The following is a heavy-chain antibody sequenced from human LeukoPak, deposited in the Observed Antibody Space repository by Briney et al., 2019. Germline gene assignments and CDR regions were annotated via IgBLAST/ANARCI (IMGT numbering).Heavy chain of an antibody. Sequence: SVKVSCTASGGTLSSHAISWVRQAPGQGLEWTGGIIPIFGTTNYAQKFQGRVTISADESTNTAYMELSSLRSEDTAVYYCARDLVPYGSGNSMGDWGQGTLVTVSS. V-gene: IGHV1-69*13. CDR2: IIPIFGTT. D-gene: IGHD3-10*01. J-gene: IGHJ4*02. CDR1: GGTLSSHA. CDR3: ARDLVPYGSGNSMGD.